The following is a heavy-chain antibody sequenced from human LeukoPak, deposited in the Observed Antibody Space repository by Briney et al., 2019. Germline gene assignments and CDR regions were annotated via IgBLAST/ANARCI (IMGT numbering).Heavy chain of an antibody. V-gene: IGHV1-2*02. CDR1: GYTFTDYS. J-gene: IGHJ4*02. D-gene: IGHD6-13*01. Sequence: ASVKVSCKASGYTFTDYSMHWVRQAPGQGLEWMGWINPNSGDTDYAQKFQGRVTMTRDTSISTAYLEVSRLTSDDTVVYFCARDAIAAAGAGAWGQGTLVTISS. CDR3: ARDAIAAAGAGA. CDR2: INPNSGDT.